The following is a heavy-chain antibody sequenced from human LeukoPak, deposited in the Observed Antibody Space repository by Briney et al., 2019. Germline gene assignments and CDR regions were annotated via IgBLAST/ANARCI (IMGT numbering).Heavy chain of an antibody. CDR3: ARPRSSSWYDIDYFDY. D-gene: IGHD6-13*01. Sequence: SVKVSCKASGGTFSSYAISWVRQAPGQGLEWMGGIIPIFGTANYAQKFQGRVTITADESTSTAYMELSSLRSEDTAVYYCARPRSSSWYDIDYFDYWGQGTLVTVSS. CDR1: GGTFSSYA. V-gene: IGHV1-69*13. J-gene: IGHJ4*02. CDR2: IIPIFGTA.